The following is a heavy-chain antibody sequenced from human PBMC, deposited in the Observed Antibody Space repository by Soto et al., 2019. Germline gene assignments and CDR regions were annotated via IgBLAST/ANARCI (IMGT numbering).Heavy chain of an antibody. V-gene: IGHV3-30-3*01. D-gene: IGHD3-3*01. CDR1: GFTFSSYA. CDR2: ISYDGSNK. J-gene: IGHJ6*02. CDR3: ARANYVFWSGYFLERTYYYGMDV. Sequence: PGGSLRLSCAASGFTFSSYAMHWVRQAPGKGLEWVAVISYDGSNKYYADSVKGRFTISRDNSKNTLYLQMNSLRAEDTAVYYCARANYVFWSGYFLERTYYYGMDVWGQGTTVTVSS.